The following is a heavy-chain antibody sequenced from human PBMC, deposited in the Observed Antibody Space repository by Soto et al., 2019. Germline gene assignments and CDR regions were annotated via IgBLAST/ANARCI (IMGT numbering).Heavy chain of an antibody. CDR3: ARGDTPMITGMDSFDI. CDR1: GFTFSGYW. V-gene: IGHV3-7*01. J-gene: IGHJ3*02. Sequence: GGSLRLSCAASGFTFSGYWMNWVRQSPGKGLERVANIKQDGTEKNYVDSVKGRFTISRDNARNSLYLQMDSLRAEDTAVYFCARGDTPMITGMDSFDIWGQGTMVTVSS. D-gene: IGHD5-18*01. CDR2: IKQDGTEK.